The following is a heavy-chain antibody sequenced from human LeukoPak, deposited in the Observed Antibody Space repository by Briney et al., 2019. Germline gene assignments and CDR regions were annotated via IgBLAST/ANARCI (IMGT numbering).Heavy chain of an antibody. Sequence: GASVKVSCKASGYTFNNYGISWLRQAPGQGLEWMGWIYIKNANTDYTQNLQGRVTMTTDTYTNTAYMELRSLRSDDTAVYYCAGSLGYCTSNVCYLKYWGQGTLVTVSS. D-gene: IGHD2-8*01. CDR3: AGSLGYCTSNVCYLKY. V-gene: IGHV1-18*01. J-gene: IGHJ4*02. CDR1: GYTFNNYG. CDR2: IYIKNANT.